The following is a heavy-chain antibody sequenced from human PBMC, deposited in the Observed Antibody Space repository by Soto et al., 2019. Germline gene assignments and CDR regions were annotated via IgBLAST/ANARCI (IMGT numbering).Heavy chain of an antibody. J-gene: IGHJ4*02. CDR2: INAGNGNT. CDR3: ARERLTMVGGAPFY. V-gene: IGHV1-3*01. Sequence: EASVKVSCKTSGYTSTNYALNWVRQAPGQRLEWMGRINAGNGNTKYSQKFQGRVTITRDTSASTSYMELSSLTSEDTAVYYCARERLTMVGGAPFYWGQGTLVTVSS. CDR1: GYTSTNYA. D-gene: IGHD3-10*01.